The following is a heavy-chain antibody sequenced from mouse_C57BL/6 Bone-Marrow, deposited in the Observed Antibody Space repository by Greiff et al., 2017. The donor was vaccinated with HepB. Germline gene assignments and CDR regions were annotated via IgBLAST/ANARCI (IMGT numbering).Heavy chain of an antibody. V-gene: IGHV14-2*01. J-gene: IGHJ2*01. D-gene: IGHD3-2*02. CDR3: AREGQLRLSFDY. CDR2: IDPEDGET. Sequence: EVHLVESGAELVKPGASVKLSCTASGFNIKDYYMHWVKQRTEQGLEWIGRIDPEDGETKYAPKFQGKATITADTSSNTAYLQLSSLTSEDTVVYYCAREGQLRLSFDYWGQGTTLTVSS. CDR1: GFNIKDYY.